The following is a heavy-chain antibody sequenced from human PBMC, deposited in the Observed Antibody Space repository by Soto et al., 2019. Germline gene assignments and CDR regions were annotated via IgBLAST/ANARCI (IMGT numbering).Heavy chain of an antibody. V-gene: IGHV3-74*01. D-gene: IGHD3-9*01. CDR1: GFTFSSHW. Sequence: EVQLVEPGGGLVQPGGSLRLSCAASGFTFSSHWMHWVRHAPGKGLVWVSRINSDGRSTTNADSVKGRFTISRDNARNTLYLQMNSLRAEDTAVYYCARDSSWTGYSAQFDSWGQGTLVTVAS. J-gene: IGHJ4*02. CDR3: ARDSSWTGYSAQFDS. CDR2: INSDGRST.